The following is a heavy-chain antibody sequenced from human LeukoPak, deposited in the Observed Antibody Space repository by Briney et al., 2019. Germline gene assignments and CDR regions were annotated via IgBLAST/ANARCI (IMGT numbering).Heavy chain of an antibody. CDR2: IYYSGST. CDR1: GFTFSGYA. Sequence: GSLRLSCAASGFTFSGYAMHWIRQPPGKGLEWIGYIYYSGSTNYNPSLKSRVTISVDTSKNQFSLKLSSVTAADTAVYYCARAPMITFGGVIFDYWGQGTLVTVSS. D-gene: IGHD3-16*01. J-gene: IGHJ4*02. V-gene: IGHV4-59*01. CDR3: ARAPMITFGGVIFDY.